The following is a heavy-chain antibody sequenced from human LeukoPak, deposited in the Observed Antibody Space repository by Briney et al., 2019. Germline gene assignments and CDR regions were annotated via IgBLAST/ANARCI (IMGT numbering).Heavy chain of an antibody. CDR3: ARDLWPYCSGGSCSPYYFDY. D-gene: IGHD2-15*01. CDR1: GFTFSDYY. CDR2: ISSSGSTI. J-gene: IGHJ4*02. Sequence: GGSLRLSCAASGFTFSDYYMSWIRQAPGKGLEWVSYISSSGSTIYYADSVQGRLTISSDNAKKSLYLQMNSLRAEDTAVYYCARDLWPYCSGGSCSPYYFDYWGQGTLVTVSS. V-gene: IGHV3-11*01.